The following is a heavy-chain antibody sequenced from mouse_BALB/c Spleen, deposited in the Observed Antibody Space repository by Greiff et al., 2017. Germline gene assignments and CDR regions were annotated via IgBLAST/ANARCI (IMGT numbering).Heavy chain of an antibody. CDR1: GYTFTSYW. Sequence: QVQLKESGAELARPGASVKLSCKASGYTFTSYWMQWVKQRPGQGLEWIGAIYPGDGDTRYTQKFKGKATLTADKSSSTAYMQLSSLASEDSAVYYCARADGYYVGYWYFDVWGAGTTVTVSS. V-gene: IGHV1-87*01. CDR2: IYPGDGDT. CDR3: ARADGYYVGYWYFDV. D-gene: IGHD2-3*01. J-gene: IGHJ1*01.